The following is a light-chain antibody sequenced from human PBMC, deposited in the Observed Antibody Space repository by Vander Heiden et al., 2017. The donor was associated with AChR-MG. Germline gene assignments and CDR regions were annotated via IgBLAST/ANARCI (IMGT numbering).Light chain of an antibody. CDR1: QSISNW. CDR3: QQDNSYPYT. V-gene: IGKV1-5*03. CDR2: KAS. J-gene: IGKJ2*01. Sequence: DIQMTQSPSTLSASVGDRVTITCRASQSISNWLAWYQQKPGKAPKLLIYKASSLQTGVPSRFSGSGSGTEFTLTISSLQPDDSATYYCQQDNSYPYTFGQGTKLDIK.